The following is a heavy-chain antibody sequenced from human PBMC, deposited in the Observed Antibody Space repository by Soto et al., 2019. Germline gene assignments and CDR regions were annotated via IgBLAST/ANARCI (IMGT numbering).Heavy chain of an antibody. J-gene: IGHJ5*02. D-gene: IGHD3-16*01. V-gene: IGHV4-59*01. Sequence: SETLSLTGNVSGGSISNFYWTWVRQSPEKGLEWIGYMYYNGNINYNPSLKSRVTISIDTSKNQFSLTLKSVTAADTAVYYCASGGNWFDPWGQGVLVTVSS. CDR3: ASGGNWFDP. CDR2: MYYNGNI. CDR1: GGSISNFY.